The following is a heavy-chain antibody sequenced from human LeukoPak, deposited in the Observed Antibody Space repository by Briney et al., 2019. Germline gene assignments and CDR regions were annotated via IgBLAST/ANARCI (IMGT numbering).Heavy chain of an antibody. CDR2: IYYSGST. Sequence: SETLSLTCTVSGGSISSYYWSWIRQPPGKGLEWIGYIYYSGSTNYNPSLKSRDTISVDTSKNQFSLKLSSVTAADTAVYYCARGRRYFDWSRQYYFDYWGQGTLVTVSS. J-gene: IGHJ4*02. D-gene: IGHD3-9*01. CDR1: GGSISSYY. CDR3: ARGRRYFDWSRQYYFDY. V-gene: IGHV4-59*12.